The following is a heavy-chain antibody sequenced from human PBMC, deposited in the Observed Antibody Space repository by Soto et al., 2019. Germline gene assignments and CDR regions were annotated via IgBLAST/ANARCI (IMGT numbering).Heavy chain of an antibody. J-gene: IGHJ4*02. V-gene: IGHV3-7*01. Sequence: EVQLVESGGGLVQPGGSLRLSCAASGFTFSSYWMSWVRQAPGKGLEWVANIKQDGSEKYYVDSVKGRFTISRDNAKNSLYLQMNSLRAEDTAVYYCARVGLWFGELISYHLDYWGQGTLVPVSS. D-gene: IGHD3-10*01. CDR1: GFTFSSYW. CDR2: IKQDGSEK. CDR3: ARVGLWFGELISYHLDY.